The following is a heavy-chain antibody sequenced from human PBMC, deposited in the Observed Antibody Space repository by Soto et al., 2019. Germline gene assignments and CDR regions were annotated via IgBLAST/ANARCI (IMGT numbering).Heavy chain of an antibody. D-gene: IGHD2-2*01. J-gene: IGHJ4*02. Sequence: GGSLRLSCAASGFTFSSYSMNWVRQAPGKGLQWVSYISGSSSTIYYADSVKGRFTISRDNAKNSLYLQMNSLRAEDTAVYYCARALGHCSSTTCYAGIDSWGQGTLVTVSS. CDR1: GFTFSSYS. CDR2: ISGSSSTI. V-gene: IGHV3-48*01. CDR3: ARALGHCSSTTCYAGIDS.